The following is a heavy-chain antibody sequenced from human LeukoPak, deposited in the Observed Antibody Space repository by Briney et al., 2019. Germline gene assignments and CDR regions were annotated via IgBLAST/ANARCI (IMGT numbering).Heavy chain of an antibody. CDR2: IKHGGSEK. D-gene: IGHD3-3*01. Sequence: GGSLRLSCAASGFTFSTSWMSWVRQAAGKGLEWVANIKHGGSEKNFVDSVKGRFTISRDNANNSLFLQINNARDEDTATYYCAREGQYDFWSGHKWFDPWGQGTLVIVSS. V-gene: IGHV3-7*03. CDR3: AREGQYDFWSGHKWFDP. J-gene: IGHJ5*02. CDR1: GFTFSTSW.